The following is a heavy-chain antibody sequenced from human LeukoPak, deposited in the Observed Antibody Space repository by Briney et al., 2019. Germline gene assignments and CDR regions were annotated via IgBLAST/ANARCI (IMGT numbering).Heavy chain of an antibody. Sequence: GSSVKVSCKASGGTFSSYAISWVRQAPGQGLEWMGGIIPIFGTANYAQKFQGRVTITTDESTSTAYMELSSLRSEDTAMYYCARDVGSSWSVGASDIWGQGTLVAVSS. CDR2: IIPIFGTA. D-gene: IGHD6-13*01. J-gene: IGHJ3*02. V-gene: IGHV1-69*05. CDR3: ARDVGSSWSVGASDI. CDR1: GGTFSSYA.